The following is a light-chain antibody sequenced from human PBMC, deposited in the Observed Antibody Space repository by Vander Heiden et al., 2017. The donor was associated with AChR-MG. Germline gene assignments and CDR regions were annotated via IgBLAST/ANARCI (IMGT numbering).Light chain of an antibody. CDR2: ASS. CDR3: QQYNNWPTT. V-gene: IGKV3-15*01. Sequence: EKVMTQSPATLSVSPGERATLSCRASQIVGSNLAWYQQRPGQAPRLLIYASSTRATGVPARFSGSGSGTDFTLTISSLQSEDFAVYYCQQYNNWPTTFGQGTKVEIK. CDR1: QIVGSN. J-gene: IGKJ1*01.